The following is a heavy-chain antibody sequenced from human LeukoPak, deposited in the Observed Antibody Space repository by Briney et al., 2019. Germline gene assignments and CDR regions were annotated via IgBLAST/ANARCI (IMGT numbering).Heavy chain of an antibody. D-gene: IGHD5-24*01. CDR2: IWYDGSNK. Sequence: GRSLRLSCAASGFTFSSYGMHWVRQAPGKGLEWVAVIWYDGSNKYYADSVKGRFTISRDNSKNALYLQMNSLRAEDTAVYYCAKDYRDGYNRGAFDYWGQGTLVTVSS. CDR3: AKDYRDGYNRGAFDY. J-gene: IGHJ4*02. CDR1: GFTFSSYG. V-gene: IGHV3-33*06.